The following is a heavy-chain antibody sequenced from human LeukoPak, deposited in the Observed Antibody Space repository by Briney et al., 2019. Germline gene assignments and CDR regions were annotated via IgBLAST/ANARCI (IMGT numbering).Heavy chain of an antibody. CDR2: INPGGGST. CDR3: VREVSGWPSNWFDP. J-gene: IGHJ5*02. V-gene: IGHV1-46*01. D-gene: IGHD6-19*01. CDR1: GYTFTTYY. Sequence: ASVKVSCKASGYTFTTYYMHWVRQAPGQGLEWMGIINPGGGSTNYAQKFQGRVTMTRDTSISTAYMELSRLRSDDTAVYYCVREVSGWPSNWFDPWGQGSLVTVSS.